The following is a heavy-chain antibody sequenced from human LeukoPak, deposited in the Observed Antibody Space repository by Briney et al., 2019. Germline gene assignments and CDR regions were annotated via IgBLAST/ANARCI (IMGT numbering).Heavy chain of an antibody. D-gene: IGHD4-11*01. J-gene: IGHJ4*02. CDR1: GYTFTSYD. CDR2: MNPNSGNT. CDR3: ARSTTTVTPGFDY. Sequence: ASVKVSCKASGYTFTSYDINWVRQATGQGLEWMGWMNPNSGNTGYAQKFQGRVTITRNTSISTAYMELSSLRSEDTAVYYCARSTTTVTPGFDYWGQGTLVTVSS. V-gene: IGHV1-8*03.